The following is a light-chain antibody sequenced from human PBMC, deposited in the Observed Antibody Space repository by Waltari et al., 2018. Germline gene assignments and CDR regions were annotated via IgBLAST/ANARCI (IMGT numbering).Light chain of an antibody. CDR1: QSITNW. Sequence: IQSTQSPSSLYASVADSGNITCRASQSITNWLAWYQQKPAKAPKLLIYSASNFESGVPSRFSGSGSGTEFTLTISSLQPDDFATYYCQQYDNYWTFGQGTKVEIK. CDR3: QQYDNYWT. CDR2: SAS. V-gene: IGKV1-5*03. J-gene: IGKJ1*01.